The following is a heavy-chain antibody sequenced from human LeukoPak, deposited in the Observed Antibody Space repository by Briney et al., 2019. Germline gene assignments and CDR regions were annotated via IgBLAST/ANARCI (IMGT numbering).Heavy chain of an antibody. CDR1: GGSFSGYY. Sequence: KPSETLSLTCAVYGGSFSGYYWSWIRQPPGKGLEWIGEINHSGSTNYNPSLKSRVTISVDTSKNQFSLKLSSVTAADTAVYYCARTTEAHSWQTRYYSYYKDVWGKGTTVTVSS. D-gene: IGHD6-13*01. CDR3: ARTTEAHSWQTRYYSYYKDV. CDR2: INHSGST. V-gene: IGHV4-34*01. J-gene: IGHJ6*03.